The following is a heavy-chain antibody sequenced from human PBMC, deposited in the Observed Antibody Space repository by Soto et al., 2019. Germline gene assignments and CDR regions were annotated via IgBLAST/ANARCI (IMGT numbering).Heavy chain of an antibody. V-gene: IGHV4-39*01. CDR1: SAPVSSSTYT. D-gene: IGHD2-2*01. Sequence: QLQLQESGPGLVKPSETLSLTCTVSSAPVSSSTYTWAGIRKPPGKGRGGFGGIYYVGSTYSNPPLNSRVTVSVDTSKNQFSLTVTSVTAADTAVYYCARLHGYCISSSCHGHYAMDVWGQGTTVTVSS. J-gene: IGHJ6*02. CDR2: IYYVGST. CDR3: ARLHGYCISSSCHGHYAMDV.